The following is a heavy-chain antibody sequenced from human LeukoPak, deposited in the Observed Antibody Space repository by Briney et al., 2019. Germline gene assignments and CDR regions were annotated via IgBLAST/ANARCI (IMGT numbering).Heavy chain of an antibody. CDR1: GFTFDDYA. CDR2: ISWNSGSI. CDR3: AEGIVATIGLYFDY. J-gene: IGHJ4*02. V-gene: IGHV3-9*03. Sequence: PGGSLRLSCAASGFTFDDYAMHWVRQAPGKGLEWVSGISWNSGSIGYADSVKGRFTISRDNAKNSLYLQMNSLRAEDMALYYCAEGIVATIGLYFDYWGQGTLVTVSS. D-gene: IGHD5-12*01.